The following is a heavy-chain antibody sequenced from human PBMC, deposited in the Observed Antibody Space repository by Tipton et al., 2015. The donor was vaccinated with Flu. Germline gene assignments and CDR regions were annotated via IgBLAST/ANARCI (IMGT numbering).Heavy chain of an antibody. Sequence: LSLTCATSGFTFTTYALHWVRQAPGKGLEWVAVVSFDGHNKHYADSATGRFTVSRDNSKKTVFLQLNSLRLEDTAVYFCARDQWGSGSHYALDFWGPGTLVTVSS. D-gene: IGHD3-10*01. CDR3: ARDQWGSGSHYALDF. CDR1: GFTFTTYA. J-gene: IGHJ4*02. V-gene: IGHV3-30-3*01. CDR2: VSFDGHNK.